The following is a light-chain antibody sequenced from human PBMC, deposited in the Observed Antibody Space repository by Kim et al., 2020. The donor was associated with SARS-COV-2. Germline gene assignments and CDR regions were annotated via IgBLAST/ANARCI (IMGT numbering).Light chain of an antibody. CDR2: ATS. Sequence: DIQMTQSPSSLSASVGDRVSITCRASQSISSHLNWYQLKPWKAPELLIYATSSLSSGVPSRFSGSGSGTDYTLTISTLQPEDFATYYCQETYSTPRALTFGGGTKVDIK. CDR3: QETYSTPRALT. J-gene: IGKJ4*01. V-gene: IGKV1-39*01. CDR1: QSISSH.